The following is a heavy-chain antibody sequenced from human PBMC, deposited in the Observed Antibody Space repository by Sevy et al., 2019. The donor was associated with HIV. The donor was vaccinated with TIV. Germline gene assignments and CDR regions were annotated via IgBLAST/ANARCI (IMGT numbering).Heavy chain of an antibody. J-gene: IGHJ4*02. CDR1: GGSISSYY. Sequence: SETLSLTCTVSGGSISSYYWSWIRQPAGKGLEWIGRIYTSGSTNYNPSLKSRVSMSVDKSKNQFSLKLSSVTAADTAVYYCARGAYSYGLFDFWGQGTLVTVSS. D-gene: IGHD5-18*01. V-gene: IGHV4-4*07. CDR3: ARGAYSYGLFDF. CDR2: IYTSGST.